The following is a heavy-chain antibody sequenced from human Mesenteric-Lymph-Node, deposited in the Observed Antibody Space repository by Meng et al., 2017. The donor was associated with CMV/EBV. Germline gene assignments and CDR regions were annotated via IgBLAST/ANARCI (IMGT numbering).Heavy chain of an antibody. J-gene: IGHJ4*02. CDR2: MKSKADSEAT. D-gene: IGHD2-21*01. CDR1: GFSFSNHY. V-gene: IGHV3-72*01. Sequence: ASGFSFSNHYMDWVRLAPGKGVEWVGRMKSKADSEATKYAASVKGRFTISKDDSKSSLYLQMSSLSTADTAVNNCAELIGRLGLTDNWGQGALVTVSS. CDR3: AELIGRLGLTDN.